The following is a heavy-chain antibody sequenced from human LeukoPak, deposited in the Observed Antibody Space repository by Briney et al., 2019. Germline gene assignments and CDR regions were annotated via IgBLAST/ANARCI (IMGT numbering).Heavy chain of an antibody. D-gene: IGHD1-20*01. J-gene: IGHJ4*02. CDR2: INPNSGGT. V-gene: IGHV1-2*02. Sequence: ASVKVSCKASEYTFTGYYMHWVRQAPGQGLEWMGWINPNSGGTNYAQKFQGRVTMTRDTSISTAYMELSRLRSDDTAVYYFARGLLGITGSLDDWGQGTLVTVSS. CDR3: ARGLLGITGSLDD. CDR1: EYTFTGYY.